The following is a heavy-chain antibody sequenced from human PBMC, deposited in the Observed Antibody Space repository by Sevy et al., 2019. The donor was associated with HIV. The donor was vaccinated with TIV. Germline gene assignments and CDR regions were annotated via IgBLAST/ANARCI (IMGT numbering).Heavy chain of an antibody. Sequence: GGSLRLSCAASGFTFSSYSMNWVRQAPGKGLEWVSSISSSSSYIYYADSVKGRFTISRDNAKNSLYLQMNSLRAEDTAVYYCARDQSIAAAGWGVYYYYYMDVWGKGTTVTVSS. J-gene: IGHJ6*03. V-gene: IGHV3-21*01. CDR1: GFTFSSYS. D-gene: IGHD6-13*01. CDR3: ARDQSIAAAGWGVYYYYYMDV. CDR2: ISSSSSYI.